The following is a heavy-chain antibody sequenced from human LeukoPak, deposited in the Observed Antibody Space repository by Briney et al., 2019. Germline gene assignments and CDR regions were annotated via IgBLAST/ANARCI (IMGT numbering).Heavy chain of an antibody. J-gene: IGHJ4*02. V-gene: IGHV3-23*01. D-gene: IGHD1-26*01. CDR1: EFTFSSYA. CDR3: ARWIAQSGNARVPDY. CDR2: ISGSGSNT. Sequence: GGSLRLSCVASEFTFSSYAMSWVRQAPGKGLEWVSSISGSGSNTYYADSAKGRFTISRDNSKNTLYLQMNSLGAEDTAVYYCARWIAQSGNARVPDYWGQGTLVTVSS.